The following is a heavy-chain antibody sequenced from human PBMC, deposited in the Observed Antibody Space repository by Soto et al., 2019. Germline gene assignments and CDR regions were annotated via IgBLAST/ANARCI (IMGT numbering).Heavy chain of an antibody. J-gene: IGHJ3*02. V-gene: IGHV3-33*01. CDR2: IRNDGSDK. CDR1: GFIFSPYG. CDR3: ARAPRMAPFDI. Sequence: PGGSLRLSCAVSGFIFSPYGIHWVRQAPGKGLEWVALIRNDGSDKYYAESVTGRFTISRDNSKNTVYLQMNSLRAEDTALYFCARAPRMAPFDIWGQGTMVTVSS.